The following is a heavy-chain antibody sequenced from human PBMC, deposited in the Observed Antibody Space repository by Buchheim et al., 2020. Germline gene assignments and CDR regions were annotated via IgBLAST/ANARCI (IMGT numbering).Heavy chain of an antibody. V-gene: IGHV3-7*01. D-gene: IGHD3-10*01. CDR3: ARSGRPRYYYYYYMDV. CDR1: GFTFSSYW. CDR2: IKQDGSEK. J-gene: IGHJ6*03. Sequence: EVQLVESGGGLVQPGGSLRLSCAASGFTFSSYWMSWVRQAPGKGLEWVANIKQDGSEKSYVDSVKGRFTLSSDNAKNYLSLQMNSLRAEDTAVYYCARSGRPRYYYYYYMDVWGKGT.